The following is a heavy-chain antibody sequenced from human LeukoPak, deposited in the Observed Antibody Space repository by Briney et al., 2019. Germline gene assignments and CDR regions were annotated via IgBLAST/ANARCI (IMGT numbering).Heavy chain of an antibody. J-gene: IGHJ4*02. Sequence: GASVKVSCKASGYTFTSHGISWVRQAPGQGLEWMGWISAYNGHTKYAQKLRGRVTMTTDTSTSTAYMELRSLRSDDTAVYYCARGVAVAGTGGSYWGQGTLVTVSS. CDR2: ISAYNGHT. V-gene: IGHV1-18*01. D-gene: IGHD6-19*01. CDR1: GYTFTSHG. CDR3: ARGVAVAGTGGSY.